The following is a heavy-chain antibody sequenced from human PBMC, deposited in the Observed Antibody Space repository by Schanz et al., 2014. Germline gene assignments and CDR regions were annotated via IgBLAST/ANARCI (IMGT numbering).Heavy chain of an antibody. Sequence: VQLVESGGGLVKPGGSLRLSCAASGFTFSDYYMTWMRQAPGKGLEWVAIIWYDGSNKYYADSVKGRFTISRDNSKNTLFLQMSSLRAEDTAVYYCARDGDFDYWGQGTLVTVSS. J-gene: IGHJ4*02. V-gene: IGHV3-33*08. CDR2: IWYDGSNK. CDR1: GFTFSDYY. CDR3: ARDGDFDY.